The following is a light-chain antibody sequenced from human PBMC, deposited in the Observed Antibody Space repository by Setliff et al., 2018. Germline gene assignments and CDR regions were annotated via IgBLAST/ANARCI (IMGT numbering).Light chain of an antibody. V-gene: IGLV2-11*01. CDR2: DVS. CDR3: CSYAGSYTSFDV. J-gene: IGLJ1*01. CDR1: SSDVGGYNY. Sequence: SVLTQPRSVSGSPGQSVTISCTGTSSDVGGYNYVSWYQQHPGKAPKLMIYDVSKRPSGVPDRFSGSKSGNTASLTISGLQAEDEADYYCCSYAGSYTSFDVFGTGTKVTVL.